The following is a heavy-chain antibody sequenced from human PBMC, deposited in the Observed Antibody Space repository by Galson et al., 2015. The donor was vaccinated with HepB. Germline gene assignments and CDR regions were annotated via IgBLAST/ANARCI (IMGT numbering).Heavy chain of an antibody. J-gene: IGHJ4*02. CDR3: ARGHPGVQQLVRSSFDY. CDR2: ISSSSSYL. CDR1: GFTFSSYS. V-gene: IGHV3-21*01. Sequence: SLRLSCAASGFTFSSYSMNWVRQAPGKGLEWVSSISSSSSYLYYADSVKGRFTFSRDNAKNSLYLQMSSLRAEDTAVYYCARGHPGVQQLVRSSFDYWGQGTLVTVSS. D-gene: IGHD6-13*01.